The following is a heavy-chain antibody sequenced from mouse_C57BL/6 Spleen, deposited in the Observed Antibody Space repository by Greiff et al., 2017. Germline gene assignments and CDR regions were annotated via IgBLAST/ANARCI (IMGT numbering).Heavy chain of an antibody. V-gene: IGHV8-12*01. CDR1: GFSLSTSGMG. CDR2: IYWDDDK. D-gene: IGHD2-4*01. CDR3: AREGEDDYSVGYLDV. Sequence: QVTLKVSGPGILQSSQTLSLTCSFSGFSLSTSGMGVSWIRQPSGKGLEWLAHIYWDDDKRSNPSLKSRLTISKDTSRNQIFLKITSVDTADTATYDSAREGEDDYSVGYLDVWGTGTTFTVSS. J-gene: IGHJ1*03.